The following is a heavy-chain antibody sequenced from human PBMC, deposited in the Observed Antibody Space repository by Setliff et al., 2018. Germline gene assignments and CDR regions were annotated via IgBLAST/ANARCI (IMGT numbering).Heavy chain of an antibody. CDR1: GYTFTSYD. V-gene: IGHV1-8*03. CDR2: MNPNSGNT. CDR3: ARAGNYNFWSGYPPYYYYYGMDV. D-gene: IGHD3-3*01. Sequence: ASVKVSCKASGYTFTSYDINWVRQATGQGLEWMGWMNPNSGNTGYAQKFQGRVTITRNTSISTAYMELGSLRSEDTAVYYCARAGNYNFWSGYPPYYYYYGMDVWGQGTTVTVSS. J-gene: IGHJ6*02.